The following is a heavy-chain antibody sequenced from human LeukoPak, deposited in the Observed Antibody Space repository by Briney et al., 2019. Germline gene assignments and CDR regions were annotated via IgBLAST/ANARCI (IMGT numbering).Heavy chain of an antibody. CDR1: GFTFGDYA. V-gene: IGHV3-49*04. D-gene: IGHD5-12*01. Sequence: GGSLGLSCPASGFTFGDYAMSWVRGAPGKGLEWVGFIRSKAYGGTTEYAASVKGRFTISRDDSKSIAYLQMNSLKTEDTAVYYCSRAGYELDFDYWGQGTLVTVSS. CDR3: SRAGYELDFDY. CDR2: IRSKAYGGTT. J-gene: IGHJ4*02.